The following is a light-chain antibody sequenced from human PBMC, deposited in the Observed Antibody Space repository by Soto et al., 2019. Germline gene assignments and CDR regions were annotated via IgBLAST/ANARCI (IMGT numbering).Light chain of an antibody. CDR1: HSVSTKY. CDR3: QQYVTVPPLP. J-gene: IGKJ4*01. CDR2: GSS. V-gene: IGKV3-20*01. Sequence: EIVLTQSPGTLSLSPGDRATLSGRASHSVSTKYLAWYQQKPRQAPRLLIDGSSSRATGIPDRFRGSGSGTDFTLTISRLEPEDSAVYYCQQYVTVPPLPFGGGTKVEIK.